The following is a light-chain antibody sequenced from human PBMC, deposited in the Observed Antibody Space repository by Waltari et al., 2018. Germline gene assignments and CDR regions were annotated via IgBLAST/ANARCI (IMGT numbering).Light chain of an antibody. V-gene: IGKV1-6*01. CDR2: ATS. CDR3: LQQSNYPWT. CDR1: QDIRND. J-gene: IGKJ1*01. Sequence: AVQMTQSPSSLSASVGDRVTITCRTSQDIRNDLGWYQYKSGRAPKLLIFATSTLQSGVPSRFSGSGSGTGFALTISSLQPEDSATYYCLQQSNYPWTFGQVTKV.